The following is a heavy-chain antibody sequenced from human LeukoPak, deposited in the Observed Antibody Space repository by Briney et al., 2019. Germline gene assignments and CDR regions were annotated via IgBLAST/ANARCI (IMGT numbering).Heavy chain of an antibody. CDR3: ARDPAVTTFYYYYGMDV. CDR1: GFTFSSYS. D-gene: IGHD4-17*01. J-gene: IGHJ6*02. V-gene: IGHV3-21*01. CDR2: ISSSSSYI. Sequence: PGGSLRLSCAASGFTFSSYSMNWVRQAPGKGLEWVSSISSSSSYIYYADSVKGRFTISRDNAKNSLYLQMNSLRAEDTAVYYCARDPAVTTFYYYYGMDVWGQGTTVTVSS.